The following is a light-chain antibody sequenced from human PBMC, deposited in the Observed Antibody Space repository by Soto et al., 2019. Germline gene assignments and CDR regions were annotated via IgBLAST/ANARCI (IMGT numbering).Light chain of an antibody. V-gene: IGKV1-8*01. CDR3: QQTYSDFRT. Sequence: AIRMTQSPSSLSASTGDRVTITCRASQGISSYLAWYQQKPGKAPKLLIYAASTLQSGVPSRFSGSGSGTDFTLTISSLQPEDFATYHCQQTYSDFRTFGQGTKVDIK. J-gene: IGKJ1*01. CDR1: QGISSY. CDR2: AAS.